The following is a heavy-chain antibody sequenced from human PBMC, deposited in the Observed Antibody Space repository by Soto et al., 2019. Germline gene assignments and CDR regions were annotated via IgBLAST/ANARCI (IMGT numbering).Heavy chain of an antibody. J-gene: IGHJ4*02. V-gene: IGHV3-23*01. CDR1: GFTFNHYA. CDR3: AKDYTVAADPSSVILFDY. CDR2: IIANGGT. D-gene: IGHD2-15*01. Sequence: PGGSLRLSCAASGFTFNHYAMSWVRQAPGKGLEWFSIIIANGGTFYADSVKGRFTISRDNSKNTVYLQMSSLRVEDTAIYYCAKDYTVAADPSSVILFDYWGQGALVTVSS.